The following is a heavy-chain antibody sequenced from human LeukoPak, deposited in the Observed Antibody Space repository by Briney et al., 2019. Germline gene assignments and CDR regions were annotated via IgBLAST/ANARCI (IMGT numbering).Heavy chain of an antibody. V-gene: IGHV4-59*01. J-gene: IGHJ4*02. CDR3: ARGRRYSSGWDTHFDY. CDR1: GGSISSYY. CDR2: IYYSGST. Sequence: SETLSLTCTVSGGSISSYYWSWIRQPPGKGLEWIGYIYYSGSTSYNPSLKSRVTISVDTSKNQFSLKLSSVTAADTAVYYCARGRRYSSGWDTHFDYWGQGTLVTVSS. D-gene: IGHD6-19*01.